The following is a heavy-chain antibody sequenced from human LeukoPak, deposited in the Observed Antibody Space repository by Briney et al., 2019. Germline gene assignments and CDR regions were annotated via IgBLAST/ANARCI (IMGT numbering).Heavy chain of an antibody. CDR1: GFTFSSYG. CDR3: ARDPAGAGIYYDY. Sequence: GGSLRLSCAASGFTFSSYGMYWVRQAPGKGLEWISYISSGGGTTHYADSVKGRFTISRDNAQNSLYLQMNSLRAEDTAMYYCARDPAGAGIYYDYWGQGTLVTVSS. J-gene: IGHJ4*02. V-gene: IGHV3-48*01. D-gene: IGHD6-19*01. CDR2: ISSGGGTT.